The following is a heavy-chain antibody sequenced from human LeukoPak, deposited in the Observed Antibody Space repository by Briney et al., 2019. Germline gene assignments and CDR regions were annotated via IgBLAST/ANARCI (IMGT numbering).Heavy chain of an antibody. J-gene: IGHJ3*02. CDR2: ISSSSSYI. Sequence: PGGSLRLSCAASGFTFSSYSMNWVRQAPGKGLEWVSSISSSSSYIYYADSVKGRFTISRDNAKNSLYLQMNSLRAEDTAVYYCTTYYYVSIGYYYDHDAFDIWGQGTMVTVSS. D-gene: IGHD3-22*01. CDR3: TTYYYVSIGYYYDHDAFDI. V-gene: IGHV3-21*01. CDR1: GFTFSSYS.